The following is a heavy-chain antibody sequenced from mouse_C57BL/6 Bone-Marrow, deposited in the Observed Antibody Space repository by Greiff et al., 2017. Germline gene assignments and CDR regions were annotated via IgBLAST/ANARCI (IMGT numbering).Heavy chain of an antibody. Sequence: QVQLQQPGAELVKPGASVKVSCKASGYTFTSYWMHWVKQRPGQGLEWIGRIHPSDSDTNYNQQFKGKATLTVDKSSSTTYIQLSSLTSEDSAVYYCAIITTGAYWGQGTLVTVSA. CDR1: GYTFTSYW. V-gene: IGHV1-74*01. D-gene: IGHD1-1*01. CDR2: IHPSDSDT. J-gene: IGHJ3*01. CDR3: AIITTGAY.